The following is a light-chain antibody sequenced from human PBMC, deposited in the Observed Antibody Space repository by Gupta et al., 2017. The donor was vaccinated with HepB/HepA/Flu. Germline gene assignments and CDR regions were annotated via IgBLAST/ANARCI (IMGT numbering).Light chain of an antibody. V-gene: IGKV1-9*01. CDR1: QGISSY. J-gene: IGKJ5*01. CDR3: QQLNSYPIT. Sequence: DIPLTQSPSFLSASVGDRVTITCRASQGISSYLAWYQQKPGKAPKLLIYAASSGSGSGTEFTLTISSLQPEDFATYYCQQLNSYPITFGQGTRLEI. CDR2: AAS.